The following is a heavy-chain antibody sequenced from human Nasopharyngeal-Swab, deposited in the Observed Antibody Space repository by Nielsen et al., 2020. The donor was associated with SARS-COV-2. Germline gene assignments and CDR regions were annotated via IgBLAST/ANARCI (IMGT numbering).Heavy chain of an antibody. V-gene: IGHV4-39*07. D-gene: IGHD4-11*01. Sequence: PGKGLEWIGSIYYSGSTYYNPSLKSRVTISVDTSKNQFSLKLSSVTAADTAVYYCARIGPPYSNYAVDPWGQGTRVTVSS. CDR2: IYYSGST. CDR3: ARIGPPYSNYAVDP. J-gene: IGHJ5*02.